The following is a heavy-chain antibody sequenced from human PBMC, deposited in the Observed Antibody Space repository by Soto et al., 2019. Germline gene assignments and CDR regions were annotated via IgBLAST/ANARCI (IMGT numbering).Heavy chain of an antibody. CDR1: GFTFSSYA. D-gene: IGHD2-21*01. J-gene: IGHJ4*02. V-gene: IGHV3-30-3*01. CDR3: ARPLGGDGGGGDCFDY. CDR2: ISYDGSNK. Sequence: QVQLVESGGGVVQPGRSLRLSCAASGFTFSSYAMHWVRQAPGKGLEWVAVISYDGSNKYYADSVKGRFTISRDNSKNTLYLQMSSLRAEDTAVYYCARPLGGDGGGGDCFDYWGQGTLVTVSS.